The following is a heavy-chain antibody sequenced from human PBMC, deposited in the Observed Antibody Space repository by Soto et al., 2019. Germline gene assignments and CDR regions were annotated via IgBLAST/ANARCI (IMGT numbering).Heavy chain of an antibody. Sequence: PGGSLRLSCAASGFIFSSFWMSWVRQAPGKGLEWVANIKQDGSEKNYVDSVKGRFTISRDNAKNSLYLQMNSLRAEDTAVYYCASREGAFDYWGQGTLVTVSS. J-gene: IGHJ4*02. V-gene: IGHV3-7*05. D-gene: IGHD1-26*01. CDR2: IKQDGSEK. CDR3: ASREGAFDY. CDR1: GFIFSSFW.